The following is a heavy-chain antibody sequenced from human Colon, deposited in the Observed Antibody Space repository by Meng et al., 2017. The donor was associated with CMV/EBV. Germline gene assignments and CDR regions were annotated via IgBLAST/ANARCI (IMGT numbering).Heavy chain of an antibody. J-gene: IGHJ2*01. CDR3: ARMALHWYFDL. CDR2: IYYTGND. Sequence: LPEPGQGLVKPSETLSLTCTVSGDSISGRSYYWGWIRQPPGKGLEWIASIYYTGNDYHNPSLKSRVTISIDTSNNQFSLRLTSVTAADTAVYYCARMALHWYFDLWGRGTLVTVSS. D-gene: IGHD5-24*01. V-gene: IGHV4-39*07. CDR1: GDSISGRSYY.